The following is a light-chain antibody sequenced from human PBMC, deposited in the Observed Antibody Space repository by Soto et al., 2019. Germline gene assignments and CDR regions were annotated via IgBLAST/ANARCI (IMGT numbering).Light chain of an antibody. V-gene: IGKV3-20*01. CDR3: QQYNSSPRT. CDR2: GAS. Sequence: ENVLTQSPGTLSLSPGERATLSCRASQSVSSNYLAWYQQKPGQAPRLLISGASSRATGIPDRFRGSGSGTDFTLTISRLEPEDFAVYYCQQYNSSPRTFGQGTKVEIK. J-gene: IGKJ1*01. CDR1: QSVSSNY.